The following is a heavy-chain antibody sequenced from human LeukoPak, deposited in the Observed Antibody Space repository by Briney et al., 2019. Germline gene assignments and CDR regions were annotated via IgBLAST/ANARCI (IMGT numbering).Heavy chain of an antibody. V-gene: IGHV3-74*01. Sequence: GGSLRLSCAASGFPLNNYWMHWVRHAPGGGLVWVSSIITDGRTTRYASSVQGRFPISRDNAKNTLYLQMNSLRDDDTAVYYCARAGASGWYAAGWFDPWGQGTLVTVS. D-gene: IGHD6-19*01. J-gene: IGHJ5*02. CDR1: GFPLNNYW. CDR3: ARAGASGWYAAGWFDP. CDR2: IITDGRTT.